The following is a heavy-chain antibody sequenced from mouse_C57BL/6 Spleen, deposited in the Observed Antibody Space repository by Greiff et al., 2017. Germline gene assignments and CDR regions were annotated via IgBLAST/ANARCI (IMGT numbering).Heavy chain of an antibody. J-gene: IGHJ3*01. CDR2: INPNNGGT. Sequence: EVQMQQSGPELVKPGASVKIPCKASGYTFTDYNMDWVKQSHGKSLEWIGDINPNNGGTIYNQKFKGKATLTVDKYSSTAYMEIRILTSEDTAVYYCARPHYYGSSHGGFAYWGQGTLVTVSA. CDR3: ARPHYYGSSHGGFAY. D-gene: IGHD1-1*01. V-gene: IGHV1-18*01. CDR1: GYTFTDYN.